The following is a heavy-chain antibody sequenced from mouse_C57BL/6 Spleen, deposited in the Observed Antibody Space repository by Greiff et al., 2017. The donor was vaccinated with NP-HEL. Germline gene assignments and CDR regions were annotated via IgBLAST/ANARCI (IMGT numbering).Heavy chain of an antibody. D-gene: IGHD2-1*01. Sequence: VQLQQSDAELVKPGASVKISCKVSGYTFTDHTIHWMKQRPEQGLEWIGYIYPRDGSTKYNEKFKGKATLTADKSYSTAYMQLNSLTFEDSAVYVCAREVGDYGNYGAMGYWGQGTSVTVSS. CDR2: IYPRDGST. CDR3: AREVGDYGNYGAMGY. V-gene: IGHV1-78*01. CDR1: GYTFTDHT. J-gene: IGHJ4*01.